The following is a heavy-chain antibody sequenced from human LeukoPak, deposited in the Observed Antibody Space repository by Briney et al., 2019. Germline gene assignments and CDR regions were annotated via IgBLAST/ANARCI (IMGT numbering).Heavy chain of an antibody. CDR1: GGSISSYY. Sequence: SETLSLTCTVSGGSISSYYWSWIRQPPGEGLEWIGYIYYSGNTNYNPSLKSRVTISVDTSKIQFSLKLSSVTAADTAVYYCRVDTPFFDYWGQGTLVTVSS. J-gene: IGHJ4*02. D-gene: IGHD5-18*01. CDR2: IYYSGNT. V-gene: IGHV4-59*01. CDR3: RVDTPFFDY.